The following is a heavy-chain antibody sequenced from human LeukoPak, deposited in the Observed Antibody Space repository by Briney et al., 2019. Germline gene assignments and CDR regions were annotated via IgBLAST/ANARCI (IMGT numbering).Heavy chain of an antibody. CDR2: ISSDGRNT. J-gene: IGHJ6*03. CDR1: GFTFSSYG. D-gene: IGHD7-27*01. CDR3: AREWALPGAYYMDV. Sequence: GGSLRLSCAASGFTFSSYGMSWVRQAPGKGLEWVSRISSDGRNTIYADSVKGRFTISRDSANNTLFLQMNSLRGDDTAVYYCAREWALPGAYYMDVWGKGTTVTVPS. V-gene: IGHV3-74*01.